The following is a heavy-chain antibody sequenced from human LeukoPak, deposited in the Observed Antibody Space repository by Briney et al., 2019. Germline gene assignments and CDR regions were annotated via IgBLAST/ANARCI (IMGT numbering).Heavy chain of an antibody. CDR3: ARVQLVDYYYYSYMDV. CDR1: GFTFSSYS. Sequence: GGSLRLSCAASGFTFSSYSMNWVRQAPGKGLEWVSSISSSSSYIYYADSVKGRFTISRDNAKDSLYLQMNSLRAEDTALYYCARVQLVDYYYYSYMDVWGKGTTVTVSS. J-gene: IGHJ6*03. V-gene: IGHV3-21*04. D-gene: IGHD6-6*01. CDR2: ISSSSSYI.